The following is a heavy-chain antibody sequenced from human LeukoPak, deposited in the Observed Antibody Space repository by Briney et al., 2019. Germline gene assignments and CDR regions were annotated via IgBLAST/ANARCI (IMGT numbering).Heavy chain of an antibody. CDR1: GGSISSYYW. J-gene: IGHJ4*02. D-gene: IGHD1-26*01. CDR2: ISHSGSA. V-gene: IGHV4-4*02. Sequence: PSETLSLTCAVSGGSISSYYWWSWVRQPPGKGLEWIGEISHSGSANYNPSLKSRVTILVDKSKNQFSLELSSVIAADTAVYYCARDRSGSYYEGSDYWGQGTLVTVSS. CDR3: ARDRSGSYYEGSDY.